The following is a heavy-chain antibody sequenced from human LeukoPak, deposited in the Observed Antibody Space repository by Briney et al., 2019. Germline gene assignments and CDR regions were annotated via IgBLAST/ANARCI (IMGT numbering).Heavy chain of an antibody. Sequence: GASVKVSCKVSGYTITELSMHWVRQAPGKGLEWMGSYDPGEGERINAQKFQGRVTMTTDTSTSTAYMELRSLRSDDTAVYYCASWLRGVIGAFDIWGQGTMVTVSS. J-gene: IGHJ3*02. CDR1: GYTITELS. D-gene: IGHD3-10*01. V-gene: IGHV1-24*01. CDR2: YDPGEGER. CDR3: ASWLRGVIGAFDI.